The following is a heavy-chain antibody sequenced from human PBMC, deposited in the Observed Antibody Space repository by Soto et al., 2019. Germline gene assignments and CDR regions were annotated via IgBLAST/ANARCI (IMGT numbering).Heavy chain of an antibody. Sequence: PGGSLRLSCAASGFSFSSYARSWVRQAPGKGLEWVSAISGSGGSTXYADSVKGRFTISRDNSKNTLYLQMNSLRAEDTAVYYCAKSPSMVFDYWGQGTLVTVS. V-gene: IGHV3-23*01. CDR2: ISGSGGST. D-gene: IGHD3-10*01. J-gene: IGHJ4*02. CDR1: GFSFSSYA. CDR3: AKSPSMVFDY.